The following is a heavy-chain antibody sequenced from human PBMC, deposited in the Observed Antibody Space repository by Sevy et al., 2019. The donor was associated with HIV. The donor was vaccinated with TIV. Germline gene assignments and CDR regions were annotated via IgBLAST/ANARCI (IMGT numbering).Heavy chain of an antibody. CDR1: GFTFSSYA. J-gene: IGHJ1*01. Sequence: GGSLRLSCAASGFTFSSYAMHWVRQAPGKGLEWVAVISYDGSNKYYADSVKGRFTISRDNSKNTLYLQMNSLRAEDTAVYYYARDFHCSGGSCYSGHEYFQHWGQGTLVTVSS. D-gene: IGHD2-15*01. V-gene: IGHV3-30-3*01. CDR2: ISYDGSNK. CDR3: ARDFHCSGGSCYSGHEYFQH.